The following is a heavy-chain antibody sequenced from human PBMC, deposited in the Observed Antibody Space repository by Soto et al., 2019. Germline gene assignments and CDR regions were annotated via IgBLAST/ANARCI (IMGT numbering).Heavy chain of an antibody. V-gene: IGHV3-23*01. Sequence: QLLESGGGLAQPGGSLTLSCAASGFTFSSSDMHWVRQAPGKGLEWVSIIRETGGRKYYADSVKGRFTISRDNARSVLYLQMNSLSADDTSVYYCAKSLNINWKNWFDLWGQGTLVTVSS. J-gene: IGHJ5*02. D-gene: IGHD1-1*01. CDR2: IRETGGRK. CDR3: AKSLNINWKNWFDL. CDR1: GFTFSSSD.